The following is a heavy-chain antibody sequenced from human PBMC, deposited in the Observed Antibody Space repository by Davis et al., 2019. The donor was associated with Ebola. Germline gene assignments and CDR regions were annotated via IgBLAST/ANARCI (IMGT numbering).Heavy chain of an antibody. Sequence: SVKVSCKASGGTFSSYAISWVRQAPGQGLEWMGRIIPILGIANYAQKFQGRVTITADKSTSTAYMELSSLRSEDTAVYYCARGDEYNWNDVGRNMYGMDVWGQGTTVTVSS. CDR2: IIPILGIA. V-gene: IGHV1-69*04. D-gene: IGHD1-1*01. J-gene: IGHJ6*02. CDR3: ARGDEYNWNDVGRNMYGMDV. CDR1: GGTFSSYA.